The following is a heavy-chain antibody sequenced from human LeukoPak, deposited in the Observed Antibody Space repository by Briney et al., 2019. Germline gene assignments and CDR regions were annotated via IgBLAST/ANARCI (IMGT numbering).Heavy chain of an antibody. D-gene: IGHD3-3*01. V-gene: IGHV3-9*01. CDR1: GFTFDDYA. J-gene: IGHJ5*02. CDR3: AKDRWTIFGVSSGVGWFDP. Sequence: PGGSLRLSCAASGFTFDDYAMHWVRQRPGKGLEWVSGISSNSDAVAYADSLKGRFTISRDNAKNSLYLQMNSLRDEDTAFYYCAKDRWTIFGVSSGVGWFDPSGQGTLVSVSS. CDR2: ISSNSDAV.